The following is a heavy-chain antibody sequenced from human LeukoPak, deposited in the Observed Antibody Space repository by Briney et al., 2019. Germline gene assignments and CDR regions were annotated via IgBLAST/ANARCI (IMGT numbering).Heavy chain of an antibody. Sequence: SVNVWGRGSAGTLRSYGISWVRQAPGQGLELMRGVIPIFGTAHYAQKLQGRVTIPADESTSTAYMELSSLRSEDTAVYYCARAWVEVKPIVVVPAAWPFDPWGQGTLVTVSS. CDR3: ARAWVEVKPIVVVPAAWPFDP. CDR1: AGTLRSYG. J-gene: IGHJ5*02. V-gene: IGHV1-69*13. D-gene: IGHD2-2*01. CDR2: VIPIFGTA.